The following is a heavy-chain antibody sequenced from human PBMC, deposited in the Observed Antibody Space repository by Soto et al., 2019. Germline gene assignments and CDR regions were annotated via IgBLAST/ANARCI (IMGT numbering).Heavy chain of an antibody. J-gene: IGHJ3*02. V-gene: IGHV3-33*01. CDR3: AREPTVDGSIGDAFEI. CDR2: IWYDGSNK. CDR1: GFTFSSYG. Sequence: QVQLVESGGGVVQPGRSLRLSCAASGFTFSSYGMHGVRQAPGQGLEWLAVIWYDGSNKYYADSVQGRFPISRDNSKNTLYLHMNSLRAEDTAVYYGAREPTVDGSIGDAFEIWGQGTRGTVSS. D-gene: IGHD6-19*01.